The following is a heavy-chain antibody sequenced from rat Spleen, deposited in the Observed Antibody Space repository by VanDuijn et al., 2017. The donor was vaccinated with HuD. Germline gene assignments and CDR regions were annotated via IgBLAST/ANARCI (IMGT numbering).Heavy chain of an antibody. J-gene: IGHJ2*01. Sequence: EVQLVETGGGLVQPGRSLKLSCVASGFTFSTYWMYWVRQAPGKGLEWVSSITPDGGTTHYRDSVKGRFTISRDNAKSTLYLQMDSLRSEDTATYYCARHRTGRALFDYWGQGVMVTVSS. V-gene: IGHV5-58*01. CDR3: ARHRTGRALFDY. D-gene: IGHD5-1*01. CDR1: GFTFSTYW. CDR2: ITPDGGTT.